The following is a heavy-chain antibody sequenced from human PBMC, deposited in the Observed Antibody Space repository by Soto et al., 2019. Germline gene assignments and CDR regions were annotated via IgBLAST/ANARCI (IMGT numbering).Heavy chain of an antibody. CDR2: IYYSGST. D-gene: IGHD3-3*01. CDR3: ARTTAGSGYYPTYYYYGMDV. CDR1: GGSISSSSYY. Sequence: SETLSLTCTVSGGSISSSSYYWGWIRQPPGKGLEWIGSIYYSGSTYYNPSLKSRVTISVDTSKNQFSLKLSSVTAADTAVYYCARTTAGSGYYPTYYYYGMDVWGQGTTVTVSS. J-gene: IGHJ6*02. V-gene: IGHV4-39*01.